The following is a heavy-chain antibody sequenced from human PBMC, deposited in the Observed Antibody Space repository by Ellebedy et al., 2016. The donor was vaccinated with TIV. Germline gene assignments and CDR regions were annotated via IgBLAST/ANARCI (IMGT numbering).Heavy chain of an antibody. V-gene: IGHV3-23*01. D-gene: IGHD5-12*01. CDR1: GFTFSIHA. CDR2: IRGSDADT. Sequence: GGSLRLXCAASGFTFSIHAMAWVRQAPGKGLEWVSVIRGSDADTSYADSVKGRFTVSRDNSKNTLFLQMNNLRAEDTAIYYCALSGYRGYDRPVWGQGTMVTVSS. CDR3: ALSGYRGYDRPV. J-gene: IGHJ3*01.